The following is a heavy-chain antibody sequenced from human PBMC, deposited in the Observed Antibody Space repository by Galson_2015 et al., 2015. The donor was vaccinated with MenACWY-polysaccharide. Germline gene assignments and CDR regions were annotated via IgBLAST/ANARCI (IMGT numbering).Heavy chain of an antibody. CDR2: FDPEDGET. CDR3: ATLRSVTTRGRYYYYYYGMDV. D-gene: IGHD4-17*01. Sequence: SVKVSCKASGYTLTELSMHWVRQAPGKGLEWMGGFDPEDGETIYAQKFQGRVTMTEDTSTDTAYMELSSLRSEDTAVYYCATLRSVTTRGRYYYYYYGMDVWGQGTTVTVSS. J-gene: IGHJ6*02. CDR1: GYTLTELS. V-gene: IGHV1-24*01.